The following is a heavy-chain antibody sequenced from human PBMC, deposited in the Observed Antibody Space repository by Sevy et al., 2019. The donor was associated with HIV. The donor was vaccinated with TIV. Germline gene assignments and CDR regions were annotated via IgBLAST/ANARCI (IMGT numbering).Heavy chain of an antibody. V-gene: IGHV4-31*03. D-gene: IGHD5-12*01. CDR3: ARVVPKGYYYYMDV. J-gene: IGHJ6*03. Sequence: LSLTCTVSGGSISSGGYYCSWIRQHAGKVLEWIGYTYYSGSTYYNPSLKSRVTISVDTSKNQFSLKLSSVTAADTAVYYCARVVPKGYYYYMDVWGKGTTVTVSS. CDR1: GGSISSGGYY. CDR2: TYYSGST.